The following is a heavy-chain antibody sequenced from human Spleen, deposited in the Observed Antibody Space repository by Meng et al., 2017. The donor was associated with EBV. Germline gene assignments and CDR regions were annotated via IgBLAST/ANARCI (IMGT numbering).Heavy chain of an antibody. CDR3: ARKLHGGMDV. V-gene: IGHV1-69*01. J-gene: IGHJ6*02. D-gene: IGHD4-23*01. Sequence: QLQLVQAGSGVRKPGSSVKVSCKASGGNCSSHAISWVRQAPGQGLEWMGDVIPVLGAADYAQNFQGRVTITADDSTSTAYMDLRNVRFEDTAVYYCARKLHGGMDVWGQGTTVTVSS. CDR2: VIPVLGAA. CDR1: GGNCSSHA.